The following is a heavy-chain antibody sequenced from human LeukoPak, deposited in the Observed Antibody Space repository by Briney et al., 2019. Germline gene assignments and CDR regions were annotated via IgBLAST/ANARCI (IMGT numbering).Heavy chain of an antibody. CDR1: GFTFSSYA. J-gene: IGHJ4*02. Sequence: GRSLRLSCAASGFTFSSYAMHWVRQAPGKGLEWVAVISYDGSNKYYADSVKGRFTISRDNSKNTLYLQMNSLRAEDTAVYYCAKDLAIGSSWVFGYWGQGTLVTVSS. V-gene: IGHV3-30*04. D-gene: IGHD6-13*01. CDR3: AKDLAIGSSWVFGY. CDR2: ISYDGSNK.